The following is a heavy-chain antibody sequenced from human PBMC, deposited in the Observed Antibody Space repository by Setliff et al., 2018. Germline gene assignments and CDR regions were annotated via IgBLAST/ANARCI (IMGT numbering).Heavy chain of an antibody. D-gene: IGHD1-26*01. CDR3: AKDRSGSYKYFFDH. CDR2: TQYDGKKK. V-gene: IGHV3-30*02. J-gene: IGHJ4*02. CDR1: GFSFNNYY. Sequence: PGGSLRLSCAASGFSFNNYYMTWVRQAPGKGLEWVSFTQYDGKKKDYADSVKGRFTISRDNSRNTLYLQMNDLRPEDTAMYYCAKDRSGSYKYFFDHWGQGTLVTVSS.